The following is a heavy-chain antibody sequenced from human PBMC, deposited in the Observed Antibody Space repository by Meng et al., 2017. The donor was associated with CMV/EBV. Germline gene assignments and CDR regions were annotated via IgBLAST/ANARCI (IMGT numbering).Heavy chain of an antibody. CDR2: IYWDDDK. CDR3: AHKGRRMAAAGINWFDP. J-gene: IGHJ5*02. Sequence: QITLQESGPTLVTPTQTLTLTCTFSGFSLSTSGVGVGWIRQHPGKALEWLALIYWDDDKRYSPSLKSRLTITKDPSKNQVVLTMTHMDPVDTATYYCAHKGRRMAAAGINWFDPWGQGTLVTVSS. V-gene: IGHV2-5*02. CDR1: GFSLSTSGVG. D-gene: IGHD6-13*01.